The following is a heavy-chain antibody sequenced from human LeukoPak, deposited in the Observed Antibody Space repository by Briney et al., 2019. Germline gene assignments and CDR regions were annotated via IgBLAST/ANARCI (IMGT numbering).Heavy chain of an antibody. Sequence: PSETLSLTCTVSGGSISSSSYYWGWIRQPPGKGLEWIGSIYCSGSTYYNPSLKSRVTISVDTSKNQFSLKLSSVTAADTAVYYCARTGETAGTDWGQGTPVTVSS. CDR1: GGSISSSSYY. V-gene: IGHV4-39*07. J-gene: IGHJ4*02. CDR2: IYCSGST. D-gene: IGHD6-13*01. CDR3: ARTGETAGTD.